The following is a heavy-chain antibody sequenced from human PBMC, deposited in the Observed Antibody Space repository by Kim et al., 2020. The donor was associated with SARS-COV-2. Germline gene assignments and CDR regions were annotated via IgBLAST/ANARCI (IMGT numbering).Heavy chain of an antibody. V-gene: IGHV3-33*01. CDR2: IWYDGSNK. D-gene: IGHD2-15*01. Sequence: GGSLRLSCAASGFTFSSYGMHWVRQAPGKGLEWVAVIWYDGSNKYYADSVKGRFTISRDNSKNTLYLQMNSLRAEDTAVYYCARARVESAYRSRSLYYYYYGMDVWGQGTTVTVSS. CDR1: GFTFSSYG. CDR3: ARARVESAYRSRSLYYYYYGMDV. J-gene: IGHJ6*02.